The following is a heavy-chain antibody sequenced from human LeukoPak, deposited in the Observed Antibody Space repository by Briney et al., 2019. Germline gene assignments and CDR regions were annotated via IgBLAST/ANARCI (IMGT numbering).Heavy chain of an antibody. CDR1: GFAFSSYS. D-gene: IGHD3-9*01. CDR3: TKGDILTGYYDPYYFDY. J-gene: IGHJ4*02. V-gene: IGHV3-48*01. Sequence: PGGSLRLSCAASGFAFSSYSMNWVRQAPGRGREWISYISSGSRTIYYADSVEGRFTIYRDNSKNTLYLQMNSQRAEDTAVYYCTKGDILTGYYDPYYFDYWGPGTLVTVSS. CDR2: ISSGSRTI.